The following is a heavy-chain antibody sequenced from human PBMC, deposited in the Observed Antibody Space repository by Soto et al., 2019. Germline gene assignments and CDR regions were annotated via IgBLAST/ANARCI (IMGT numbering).Heavy chain of an antibody. J-gene: IGHJ3*01. CDR1: GFSFSVFA. D-gene: IGHD2-8*01. V-gene: IGHV3-23*01. Sequence: EVDLLESGGGLAQPGGSRRLSCAASGFSFSVFAMTWVRQAPGKGLEWVSRISGSGGSTYYADSVKGRFTSSRDNSKYMLYLQMNSLRGEDPAVYYCAKDWSGGVSDVWGQGTMVIVSS. CDR3: AKDWSGGVSDV. CDR2: ISGSGGST.